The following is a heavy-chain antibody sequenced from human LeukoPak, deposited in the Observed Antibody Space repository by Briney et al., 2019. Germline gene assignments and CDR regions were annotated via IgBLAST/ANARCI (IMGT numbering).Heavy chain of an antibody. CDR2: IWYDASKK. CDR1: GFTFTTYG. D-gene: IGHD3-10*01. CDR3: ASIYGSGSYYIPYYYYGMDV. J-gene: IGHJ6*02. V-gene: IGHV3-33*03. Sequence: GGSLRLSCAASGFTFTTYGLHWVRQAPGKGLEWVAVIWYDASKKYYADSVKGRFTISRDNSKNTLYLQMDSLRAEDTAVYYCASIYGSGSYYIPYYYYGMDVWGQGTTVTVSS.